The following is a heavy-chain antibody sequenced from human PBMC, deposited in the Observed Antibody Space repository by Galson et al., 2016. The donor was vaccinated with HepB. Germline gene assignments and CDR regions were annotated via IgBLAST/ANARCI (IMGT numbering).Heavy chain of an antibody. V-gene: IGHV1-69*13. J-gene: IGHJ6*02. Sequence: SVKVSCKASGGTFSSYDISWVRQAPGQGLEWMGGIIPMFGTANYAQKFQGRVTITADESTSPAYMELSSLRSEDTAVYYCARETRDDYGDFLGRYYYYYGMDVWGQGTTVTVSS. CDR1: GGTFSSYD. CDR2: IIPMFGTA. D-gene: IGHD4-17*01. CDR3: ARETRDDYGDFLGRYYYYYGMDV.